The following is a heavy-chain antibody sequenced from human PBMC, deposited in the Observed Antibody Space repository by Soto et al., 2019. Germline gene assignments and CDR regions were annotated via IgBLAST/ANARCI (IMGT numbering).Heavy chain of an antibody. CDR3: AHRGVGGITQSFQH. D-gene: IGHD1-26*01. CDR1: VFSLSTHGVG. V-gene: IGHV2-5*02. J-gene: IGHJ1*01. CDR2: IYCDDDK. Sequence: SGPTLXNPTHTRTLTCTLSVFSLSTHGVGVGLMREPPVKTLEFLALIYCDDDKRYSPSLKSRLTITKDTSKNQVVLTMTNMAPVDTPTFYCAHRGVGGITQSFQHWGQGTLVTVSS.